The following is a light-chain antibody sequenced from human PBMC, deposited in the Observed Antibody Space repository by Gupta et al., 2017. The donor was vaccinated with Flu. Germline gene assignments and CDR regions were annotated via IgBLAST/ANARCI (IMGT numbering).Light chain of an antibody. J-gene: IGKJ1*01. CDR2: LAS. Sequence: GESATVDCKTSLSGRYSGDDSRCLAWYQHRPGQPPKLLISLASSLESGVPYRFSGSGSGTHFTLTINSLQADDFAVYYCQQHDAIPRTFGQGTKVEIK. CDR1: LSGRYSGDDSRC. V-gene: IGKV4-1*01. CDR3: QQHDAIPRT.